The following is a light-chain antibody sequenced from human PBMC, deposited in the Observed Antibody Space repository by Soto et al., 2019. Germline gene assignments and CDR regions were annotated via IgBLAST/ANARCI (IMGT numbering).Light chain of an antibody. J-gene: IGLJ1*01. CDR2: EVS. CDR1: SSDVGGYNY. Sequence: QSALTQPASVSGSTGQSITISCTRTSSDVGGYNYVSWYQHHPGKAPKLMIYEVSNRPSGVSNRFSGSKSGNKASLTISGLQAEDEADYYCSSYTSSSTLYVFGTGTKLTVL. V-gene: IGLV2-14*01. CDR3: SSYTSSSTLYV.